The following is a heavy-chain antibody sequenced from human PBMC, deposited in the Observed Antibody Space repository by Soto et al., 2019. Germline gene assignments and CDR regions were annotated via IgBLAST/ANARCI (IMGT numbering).Heavy chain of an antibody. V-gene: IGHV3-23*01. Sequence: PGGSLRLSCAASGFTFSSYAMSWVRQAPGKGLEWVSAISGSGGSTYYADSVKGRFTISRDNSKNTLYLQMNSLRAEDTAVYYCAKAVPDYDFWSGPNYGMDVWGQETTVTVSS. D-gene: IGHD3-3*01. CDR3: AKAVPDYDFWSGPNYGMDV. CDR2: ISGSGGST. CDR1: GFTFSSYA. J-gene: IGHJ6*02.